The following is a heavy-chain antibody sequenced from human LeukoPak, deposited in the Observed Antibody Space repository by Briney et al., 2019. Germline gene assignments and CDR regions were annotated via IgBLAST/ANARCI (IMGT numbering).Heavy chain of an antibody. Sequence: SGPALVKPTQTLTLTCTFSGFSLSTSGMCVSWIRQPPGKALEWLARIDWDDDKYYSTSLKTRLTISKDTSKNQVVLTMTNMDPVDTATYYCARSRYNWNYGRAYFDYWGQGTLVTVSS. CDR1: GFSLSTSGMC. J-gene: IGHJ4*02. CDR2: IDWDDDK. V-gene: IGHV2-70*11. CDR3: ARSRYNWNYGRAYFDY. D-gene: IGHD1-7*01.